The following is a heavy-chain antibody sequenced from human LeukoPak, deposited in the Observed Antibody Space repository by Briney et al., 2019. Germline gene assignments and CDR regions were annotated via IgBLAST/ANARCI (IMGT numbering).Heavy chain of an antibody. CDR3: AKDVGRKIPSSGPLGDY. CDR2: INWNGVGT. V-gene: IGHV3-20*04. CDR1: GFSFGDFG. Sequence: GGSLRLSCAASGFSFGDFGMSWVRQAPGKGLEWVSGINWNGVGTSYIDSVKGRFTVSRDNAKNSLYLQMNSLRAEDTAVYYCAKDVGRKIPSSGPLGDYWGQGTLVTVSS. D-gene: IGHD6-19*01. J-gene: IGHJ4*02.